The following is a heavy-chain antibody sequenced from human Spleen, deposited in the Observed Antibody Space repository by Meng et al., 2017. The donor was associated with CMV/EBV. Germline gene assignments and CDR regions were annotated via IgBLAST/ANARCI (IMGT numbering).Heavy chain of an antibody. CDR2: VDYRGRT. CDR3: ARISVPPAIPGFYFAMDV. Sequence: SETLSLTCTVTGGSVSGDDSYWAWIRQPPGKALEWLGYVDYRGRTSYSPSLQSRISISLGPSNNHFSLRLTAVTAADTAIYYCARISVPPAIPGFYFAMDVWGAGTTVTVSS. V-gene: IGHV4-31*03. D-gene: IGHD2-2*02. J-gene: IGHJ6*04. CDR1: GGSVSGDDSY.